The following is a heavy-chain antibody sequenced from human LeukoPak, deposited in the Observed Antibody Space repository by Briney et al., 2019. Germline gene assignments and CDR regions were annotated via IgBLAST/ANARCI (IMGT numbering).Heavy chain of an antibody. CDR1: GFTFSSSA. J-gene: IGHJ4*02. D-gene: IGHD3-22*01. CDR2: ISSSGSTI. V-gene: IGHV3-48*03. CDR3: ARELLGYDSSGYYS. Sequence: GGSLRLSCAASGFTFSSSAMNWVRQAPGKGLEWVSYISSSGSTIYYADSVKGRFTISRDNAKNSLYLQMNSLRAEDTAVYYCARELLGYDSSGYYSWGQGTLVTVSS.